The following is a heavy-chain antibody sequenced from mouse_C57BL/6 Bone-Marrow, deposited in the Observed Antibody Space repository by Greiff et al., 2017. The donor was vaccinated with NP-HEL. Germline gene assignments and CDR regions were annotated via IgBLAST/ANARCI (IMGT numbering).Heavy chain of an antibody. D-gene: IGHD2-14*01. V-gene: IGHV5-15*04. CDR2: ISNLAYSI. CDR1: GFTFSDYG. Sequence: EVMLVESGGGLVQPGGSLKLSCAASGFTFSDYGLAWVRQAPRKGPVWVAFISNLAYSIYYADTVTGRFTISRENAKNTLYLEMSSLRSEDTAMYYCARRGYYDAMDYWGQGTSVTVSS. J-gene: IGHJ4*01. CDR3: ARRGYYDAMDY.